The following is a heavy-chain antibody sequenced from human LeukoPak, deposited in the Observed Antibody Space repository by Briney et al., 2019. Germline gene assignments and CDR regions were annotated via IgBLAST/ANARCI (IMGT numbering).Heavy chain of an antibody. V-gene: IGHV4-30-4*01. CDR3: ARVPDEPFNYFDY. CDR2: IYYSGST. Sequence: PSETLSLTCTVSGGSISSGDYYWSWIRQPPGKGLEWIGYIYYSGSTYYNPSLKSRVTISVDTSKNQFSLKLSSVTAADTAVYYCARVPDEPFNYFDYWGQGTLVTVSS. J-gene: IGHJ4*02. CDR1: GGSISSGDYY.